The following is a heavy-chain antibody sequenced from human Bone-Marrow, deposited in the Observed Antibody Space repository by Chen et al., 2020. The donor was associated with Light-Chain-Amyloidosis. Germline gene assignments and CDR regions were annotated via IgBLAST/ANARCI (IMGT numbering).Heavy chain of an antibody. CDR3: ARDSLLYDFWSGYYYYFDY. V-gene: IGHV1-2*02. J-gene: IGHJ4*02. CDR1: GYTFTGYY. Sequence: QVQLVQSGAEVKKPGASVKVSCKASGYTFTGYYIHWVRQAPGQGLEWMGWINPNSGGTNYAQKFQGRVTMTRDTSISTAYMELSRLRSDDTAVYYCARDSLLYDFWSGYYYYFDYWGQGTLVTVSS. D-gene: IGHD3-3*01. CDR2: INPNSGGT.